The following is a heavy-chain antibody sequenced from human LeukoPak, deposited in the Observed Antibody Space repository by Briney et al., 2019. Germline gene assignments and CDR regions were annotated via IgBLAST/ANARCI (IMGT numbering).Heavy chain of an antibody. J-gene: IGHJ3*02. CDR3: TTRCSGGSCYSEDAFDI. CDR2: IKSKTDGGTT. D-gene: IGHD2-15*01. Sequence: GGSLRLSCAASVFTVSNAWMSWVRQAPGKGLEWGGRIKSKTDGGTTDYAAPVKGRFTISRDDSKNTLYLQMNSLKTEDTAVYYCTTRCSGGSCYSEDAFDIWGHGTMVTVSS. CDR1: VFTVSNAW. V-gene: IGHV3-15*01.